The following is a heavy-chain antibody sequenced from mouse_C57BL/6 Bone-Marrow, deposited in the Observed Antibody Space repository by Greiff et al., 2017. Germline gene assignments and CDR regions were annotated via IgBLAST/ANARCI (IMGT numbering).Heavy chain of an antibody. V-gene: IGHV5-17*01. D-gene: IGHD2-5*01. CDR1: GFTFSDYG. Sequence: EVHLVESGGGLVKPGGSLKLSCAASGFTFSDYGMHWVRQAPEKGLEWVAYISSGSSTIYSADTVKGRFNISRDNAKNTLFLQMTSLRSEETAMYYCARAYYSNYEREMDYWGQGTSVTVSS. CDR3: ARAYYSNYEREMDY. J-gene: IGHJ4*01. CDR2: ISSGSSTI.